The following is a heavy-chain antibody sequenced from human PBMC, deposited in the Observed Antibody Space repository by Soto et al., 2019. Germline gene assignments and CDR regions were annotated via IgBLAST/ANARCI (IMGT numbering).Heavy chain of an antibody. Sequence: SETLSLTCTVSGGSISISSYFWGWIRQSPGKGLEWIGSIHYSGSTYNNPSLKSRVSISVDTSKNQFSLRAEDTAVYYCSVAAAGPYYFDYWGQGTLVTVS. D-gene: IGHD6-13*01. J-gene: IGHJ4*02. CDR1: GGSISISSYF. CDR2: IHYSGST. CDR3: SVAAAGPYYFDY. V-gene: IGHV4-39*01.